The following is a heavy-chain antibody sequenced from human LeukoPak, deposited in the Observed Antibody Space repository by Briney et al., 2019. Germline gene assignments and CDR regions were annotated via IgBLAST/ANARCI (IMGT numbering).Heavy chain of an antibody. CDR3: AGHHPRNTVDF. D-gene: IGHD2/OR15-2a*01. J-gene: IGHJ4*02. Sequence: NPSETLSLTCTVSGVSMSGYYWSWIRQPPGKGLDLIGHIDSSGITVYNAPLKSRVTISIDTSRNQFSLKLSSVTAADTAVYYCAGHHPRNTVDFWGQGTLVTVSS. CDR1: GVSMSGYY. CDR2: IDSSGIT. V-gene: IGHV4-59*08.